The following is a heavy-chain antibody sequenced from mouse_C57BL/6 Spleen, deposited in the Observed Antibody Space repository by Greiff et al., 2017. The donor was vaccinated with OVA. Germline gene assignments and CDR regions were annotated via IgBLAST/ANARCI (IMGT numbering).Heavy chain of an antibody. CDR3: AGGGYYYFDY. CDR2: IYPGDGDT. Sequence: VQLKESGAELVKPGASVKISCKASGYAFSSYWMNWVKQRPGKGLEWIGQIYPGDGDTNYNGKFKGKATLTADKSSSTAYMQLSSLTSEDSAVYFCAGGGYYYFDYWGQGTTLTVSS. CDR1: GYAFSSYW. J-gene: IGHJ2*01. D-gene: IGHD2-3*01. V-gene: IGHV1-80*01.